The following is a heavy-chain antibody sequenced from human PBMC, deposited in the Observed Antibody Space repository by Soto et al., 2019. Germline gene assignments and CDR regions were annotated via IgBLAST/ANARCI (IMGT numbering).Heavy chain of an antibody. D-gene: IGHD6-19*01. CDR3: GKERRGSGWFVCDY. CDR2: ISSSGSTA. V-gene: IGHV3-48*03. CDR1: GFTFSRFE. Sequence: QAGGSLRLSCAASGFTFSRFELHWVRQAPGKGLEWISYISSSGSTAYYASCVEGRFTISRDNSRDTLYLQMNSLRADDTAVYYCGKERRGSGWFVCDYWGQGELVTVSS. J-gene: IGHJ4*02.